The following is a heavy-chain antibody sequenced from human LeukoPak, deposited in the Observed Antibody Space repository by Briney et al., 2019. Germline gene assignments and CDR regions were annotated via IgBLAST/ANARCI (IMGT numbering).Heavy chain of an antibody. V-gene: IGHV3-23*01. J-gene: IGHJ1*01. CDR1: GFTFSSYA. D-gene: IGHD2/OR15-2a*01. Sequence: GGALRLSCAASGFTFSSYAMSGVRQAPGKGLEGVSAISGSGGSTYYADSVKGRFTISRDNSKNTLYLQMNSLRAEDTAVYYCAKMPNSRIGYFQHWGQGTLVTVSS. CDR3: AKMPNSRIGYFQH. CDR2: ISGSGGST.